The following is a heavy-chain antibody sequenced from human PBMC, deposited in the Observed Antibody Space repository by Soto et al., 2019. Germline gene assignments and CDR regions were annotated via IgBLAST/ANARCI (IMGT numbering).Heavy chain of an antibody. D-gene: IGHD2-21*02. CDR1: GGSISRYY. CDR2: MYNTGST. Sequence: SETLSLTCTVSGGSISRYYWSWIRQPPGKGLEWIGYMYNTGSTVYNPSFKSRVTISVDTSKNQFSLKLNSATAADTAVYYCARDLWGYCGTDCYPLDVWGQGTTVTVSS. CDR3: ARDLWGYCGTDCYPLDV. V-gene: IGHV4-59*01. J-gene: IGHJ6*02.